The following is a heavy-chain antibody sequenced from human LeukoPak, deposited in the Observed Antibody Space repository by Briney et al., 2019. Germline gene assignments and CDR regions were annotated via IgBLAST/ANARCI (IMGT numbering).Heavy chain of an antibody. D-gene: IGHD1-26*01. J-gene: IGHJ4*02. CDR3: ASLYSGSYFLDY. Sequence: ASETLSLTCTVSGGSIRSSYYYWGWIRQPPGKGLEWIGSIYDSGSTYYNPSLKSRVTISVDTSKNQFSLKLSSVTAADTAVYYCASLYSGSYFLDYWGQGTLVTVSS. CDR1: GGSIRSSYYY. V-gene: IGHV4-39*07. CDR2: IYDSGST.